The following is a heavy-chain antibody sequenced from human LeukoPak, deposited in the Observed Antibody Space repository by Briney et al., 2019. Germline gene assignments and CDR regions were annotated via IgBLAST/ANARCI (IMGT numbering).Heavy chain of an antibody. D-gene: IGHD3-22*01. CDR1: GGTFSSYA. V-gene: IGHV1-69*05. CDR3: ARGYYYDSSGHYWSFDP. J-gene: IGHJ5*02. CDR2: IIPIFGTA. Sequence: SVKVSCKASGGTFSSYAISWVRQAPGQGLEWMGRIIPIFGTANYAQKFQGRVTITTDESTSTAYMELSSLRSEDTAVYYCARGYYYDSSGHYWSFDPWGQGTLVTVSS.